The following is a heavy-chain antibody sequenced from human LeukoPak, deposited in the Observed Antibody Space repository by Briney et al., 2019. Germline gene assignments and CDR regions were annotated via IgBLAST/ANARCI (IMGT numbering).Heavy chain of an antibody. CDR2: INHSGST. Sequence: SETLSLTCAVYGGSFSGYYWSWIRQPPGKGLEWIGEINHSGSTNYNPSLKSRVTISVDTSKNQFSLKLSSVTAADTAVYYCARGSRFLYYYDSSGYYRPEYYFDYWGQGTLVTVSS. V-gene: IGHV4-34*01. J-gene: IGHJ4*02. D-gene: IGHD3-22*01. CDR3: ARGSRFLYYYDSSGYYRPEYYFDY. CDR1: GGSFSGYY.